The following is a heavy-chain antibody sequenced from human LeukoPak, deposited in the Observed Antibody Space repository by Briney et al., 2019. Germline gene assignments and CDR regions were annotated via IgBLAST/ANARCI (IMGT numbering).Heavy chain of an antibody. Sequence: GGSLRLSCAASGFTFSSYSMNWVRQAPGEGLEWVSSISSSSSYIYYADSVKGRFTISRDNAKNSLYLQMNSLRAEDTAVYYCAREYYDFWSGYYNYYYYGMDVWGQGTTVTVSS. CDR2: ISSSSSYI. CDR3: AREYYDFWSGYYNYYYYGMDV. V-gene: IGHV3-21*01. CDR1: GFTFSSYS. D-gene: IGHD3-3*01. J-gene: IGHJ6*02.